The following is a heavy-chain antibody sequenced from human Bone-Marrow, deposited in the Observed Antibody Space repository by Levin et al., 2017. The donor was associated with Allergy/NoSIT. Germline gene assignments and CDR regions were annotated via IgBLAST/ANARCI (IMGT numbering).Heavy chain of an antibody. CDR2: ISGSDGST. CDR3: AKVSAGFCSSTSCYKGNDY. D-gene: IGHD2-2*02. V-gene: IGHV3-23*01. CDR1: GFTFSSYA. J-gene: IGHJ4*02. Sequence: GESLKISCAASGFTFSSYAMSWVRQAPGKGLEWVSAISGSDGSTYYADSVKGRFTISRDNSKNTLYLQMNSLRAEDTAVYYCAKVSAGFCSSTSCYKGNDYWGQGTLVTVSS.